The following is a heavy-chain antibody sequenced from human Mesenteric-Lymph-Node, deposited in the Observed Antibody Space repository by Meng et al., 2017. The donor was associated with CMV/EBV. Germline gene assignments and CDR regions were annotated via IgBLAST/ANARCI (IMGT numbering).Heavy chain of an antibody. CDR1: FTSYG. D-gene: IGHD3-3*01. CDR3: ARARTGDFWSGYYGDQFDY. Sequence: FTSYGISWVRQAPGQGLEWMGIINPLGGRTSYAQKFQGRVTMTRDTSTSTVYMELTSLRSEDTAVYYCARARTGDFWSGYYGDQFDYWGQGTLVTVSS. J-gene: IGHJ4*02. CDR2: INPLGGRT. V-gene: IGHV1-46*01.